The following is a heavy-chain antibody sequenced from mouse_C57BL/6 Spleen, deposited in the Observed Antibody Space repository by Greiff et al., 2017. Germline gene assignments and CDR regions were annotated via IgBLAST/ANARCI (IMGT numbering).Heavy chain of an antibody. J-gene: IGHJ4*01. CDR1: GYTFTSYT. D-gene: IGHD1-1*01. Sequence: QVQLQQSGAELARPGASVKMSCKASGYTFTSYTMHWVKQRPGQGLEWIGYINPSSGYTKYNQKFKDKATLTADKSSSTAYMQLSSLTSEDSAVYYGARCGAHYGSSPIYAMDYWGQGTSVTVSS. CDR2: INPSSGYT. V-gene: IGHV1-4*01. CDR3: ARCGAHYGSSPIYAMDY.